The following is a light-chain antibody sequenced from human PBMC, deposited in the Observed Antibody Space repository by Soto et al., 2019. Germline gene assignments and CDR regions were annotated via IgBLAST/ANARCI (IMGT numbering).Light chain of an antibody. V-gene: IGLV2-14*03. J-gene: IGLJ2*01. Sequence: QSALTQPASVSGSPGQSITISCTGTSSDVGGYNYVSWYQQHPGKVPKLMIYEVFRWPSGISDRFSGSKSGNTASLTISGLQAEDEADYYCCSYTTTSTFVFGGGTKVTVL. CDR2: EVF. CDR1: SSDVGGYNY. CDR3: CSYTTTSTFV.